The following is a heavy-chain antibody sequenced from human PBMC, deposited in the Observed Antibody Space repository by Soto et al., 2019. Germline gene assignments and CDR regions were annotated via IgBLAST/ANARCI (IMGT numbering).Heavy chain of an antibody. J-gene: IGHJ4*02. CDR3: ARDLAKGGGSAGFDY. D-gene: IGHD1-26*01. V-gene: IGHV1-2*02. CDR1: GYTFTVYY. CDR2: INPKSGGT. Sequence: ASVKVSCKASGYTFTVYYMHWVRQAPGQGLEWMGWINPKSGGTMYPQKFQGRVTMTWDTSISTAYMALTRLRSDDTAVYHCARDLAKGGGSAGFDYWGQGTLVTVSS.